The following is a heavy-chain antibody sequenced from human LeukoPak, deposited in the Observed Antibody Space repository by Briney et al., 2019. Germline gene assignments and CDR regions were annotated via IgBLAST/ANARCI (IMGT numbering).Heavy chain of an antibody. D-gene: IGHD3-22*01. CDR3: ARVAYDNSGYYLTDY. J-gene: IGHJ4*02. V-gene: IGHV4-31*03. CDR2: IYYTGST. Sequence: PSETLSLTCTVSGGSISSGGYYWSWIRQHPGKGQEWIGYIYYTGSTYYNPSLESRVTISVDTSKIQFSLKLSSVTAADTAVYYCARVAYDNSGYYLTDYWGQGTLVTVSS. CDR1: GGSISSGGYY.